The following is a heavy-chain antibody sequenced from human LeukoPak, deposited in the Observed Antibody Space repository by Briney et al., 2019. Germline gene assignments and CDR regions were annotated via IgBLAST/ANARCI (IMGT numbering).Heavy chain of an antibody. J-gene: IGHJ4*02. CDR3: ARVERLYQLYYN. CDR2: MNPNSGNT. D-gene: IGHD2-2*01. CDR1: GYTFTSYD. Sequence: ASVKVSCKASGYTFTSYDINWVRQAIGQGLEWMGWMNPNSGNTGYAQKFQGRVTMARNSSISTAYMALSTLRSEDTAVYYCARVERLYQLYYNWGQGTRVTVSS. V-gene: IGHV1-8*01.